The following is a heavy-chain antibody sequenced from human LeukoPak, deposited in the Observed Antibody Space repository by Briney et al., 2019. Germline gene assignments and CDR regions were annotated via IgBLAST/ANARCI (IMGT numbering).Heavy chain of an antibody. V-gene: IGHV4-31*03. CDR3: ARSAVPRQIAAAGRSYYFDY. Sequence: SETLSLTCTVSGGSISSGGYYWSWIRQHPGKGLEWIGYIYYSGSTYYNPSLKSRVTISVDTSKNQFSLKLSSVTAADTAVYYCARSAVPRQIAAAGRSYYFDYWGQGTLVTVSS. CDR1: GGSISSGGYY. D-gene: IGHD6-13*01. J-gene: IGHJ4*02. CDR2: IYYSGST.